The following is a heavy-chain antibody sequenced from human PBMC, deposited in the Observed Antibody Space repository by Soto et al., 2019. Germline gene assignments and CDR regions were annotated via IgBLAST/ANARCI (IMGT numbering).Heavy chain of an antibody. CDR3: ARYYDSSGYLRGDYYGMDV. CDR2: IYSGGST. Sequence: PGGSLRLSCSASVFTGSSNYMSWFRQAPGKGLEWVSVIYSGGSTYYADSVKGRFTISRDNSKNTLYLQMNSLRAEDTAVYYCARYYDSSGYLRGDYYGMDVWGQGTTVTVSS. CDR1: VFTGSSNY. D-gene: IGHD3-22*01. J-gene: IGHJ6*02. V-gene: IGHV3-53*01.